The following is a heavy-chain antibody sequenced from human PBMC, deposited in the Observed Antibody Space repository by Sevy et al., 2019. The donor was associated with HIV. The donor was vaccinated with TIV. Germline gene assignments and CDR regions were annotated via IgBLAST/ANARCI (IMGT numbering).Heavy chain of an antibody. CDR3: ATALVRSGWS. V-gene: IGHV3-74*01. J-gene: IGHJ4*02. D-gene: IGHD6-19*01. Sequence: GGSLRLSCAASGFTFSRYWMHWVRQAPGKGLVWVSHINSDGSRTDYADSVKGRFTISRDNAMNTLYLQMNSLRAEDTAVYYCATALVRSGWSWGQGTLVTVSS. CDR1: GFTFSRYW. CDR2: INSDGSRT.